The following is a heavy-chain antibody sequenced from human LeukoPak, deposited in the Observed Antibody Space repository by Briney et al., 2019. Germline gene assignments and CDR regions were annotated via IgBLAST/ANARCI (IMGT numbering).Heavy chain of an antibody. Sequence: PGGSLRLSCAASGFTFRSYGMHWVRQAPGKGLEWVAVIAYDGSHKYYADSVKGRFTISRDNSRNTLFLQMNSLRAEDTAVYSCARDSGSAYYGVDFWGQGTLVTVSS. CDR2: IAYDGSHK. CDR1: GFTFRSYG. D-gene: IGHD3-3*01. V-gene: IGHV3-30*03. J-gene: IGHJ4*02. CDR3: ARDSGSAYYGVDF.